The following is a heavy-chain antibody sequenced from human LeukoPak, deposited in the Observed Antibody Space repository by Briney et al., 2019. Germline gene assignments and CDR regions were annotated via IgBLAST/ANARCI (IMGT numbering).Heavy chain of an antibody. CDR1: KFTFSHYG. CDR3: AKDHWVAAAEMFDY. J-gene: IGHJ4*02. D-gene: IGHD6-13*01. Sequence: GGSLRLSCTASKFTFSHYGMQWVRQAPGKGLEWVAVISSDGSIKVYADSVKGRFTLSRDNSINTLYLQMNSLRAEDTAVYYCAKDHWVAAAEMFDYWGQGTLVTVSS. CDR2: ISSDGSIK. V-gene: IGHV3-30*18.